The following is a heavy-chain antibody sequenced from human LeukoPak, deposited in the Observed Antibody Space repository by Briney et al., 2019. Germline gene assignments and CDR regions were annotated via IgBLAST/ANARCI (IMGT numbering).Heavy chain of an antibody. CDR1: GNRFTSYW. D-gene: IGHD1-26*01. CDR2: IYPGDSDT. CDR3: ARRRGRYSGDAFDI. J-gene: IGHJ3*02. V-gene: IGHV5-51*01. Sequence: GESLKISCKGSGNRFTSYWIGWVRQMPGKGLEWMGFIYPGDSDTRYSPSFQGQVTISADKSMSTAYLQWSNLKDSDTAMYYCARRRGRYSGDAFDIWGQGTMVTVSS.